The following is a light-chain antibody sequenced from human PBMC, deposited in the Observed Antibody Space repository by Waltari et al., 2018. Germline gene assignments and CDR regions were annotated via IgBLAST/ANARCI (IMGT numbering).Light chain of an antibody. CDR1: QSISRY. J-gene: IGKJ1*01. CDR2: DAS. V-gene: IGKV3-20*01. CDR3: QKYGTLPAT. Sequence: EIMLTQSPGTLSLSPGDRATLSCRASQSISRYLAWYKHKPGQAPRLLIYDASSRATGIPDRFSGSGSGTDFSLTISRLEPEDFAVYYCQKYGTLPATFGQGTKVEIK.